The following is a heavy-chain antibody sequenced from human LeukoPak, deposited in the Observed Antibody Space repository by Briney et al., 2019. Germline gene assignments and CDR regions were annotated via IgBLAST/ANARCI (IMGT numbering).Heavy chain of an antibody. V-gene: IGHV3-48*01. CDR3: ARDSGRSGWYADY. CDR1: GFAFNTYS. D-gene: IGHD6-19*01. CDR2: IKSSSSTI. Sequence: GGSLRLSCAASGFAFNTYSMNWVRQAPGKGLEWVSYIKSSSSTIHYADSVKGRFTISRDNAKNSLFLQMNSLRAEDTAVYYCARDSGRSGWYADYWGQGTLVTVSS. J-gene: IGHJ4*02.